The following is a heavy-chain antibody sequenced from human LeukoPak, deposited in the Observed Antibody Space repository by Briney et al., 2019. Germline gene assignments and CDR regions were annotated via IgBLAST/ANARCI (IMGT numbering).Heavy chain of an antibody. CDR3: ASMVVPAAEFDY. J-gene: IGHJ4*02. CDR1: GFTFSSYA. D-gene: IGHD2-2*01. Sequence: GGSLRLSCAASGFTFSSYAMTWVRQAPGKGLEWVSAISGSGGSTYYADSVKGRFTISRDNSKNTLYLQMNSLRAEDTAVYYCASMVVPAAEFDYWGQGTLVTVSS. CDR2: ISGSGGST. V-gene: IGHV3-23*01.